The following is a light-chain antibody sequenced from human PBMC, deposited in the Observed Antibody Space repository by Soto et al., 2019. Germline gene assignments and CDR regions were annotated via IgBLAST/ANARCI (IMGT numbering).Light chain of an antibody. CDR2: DAS. J-gene: IGKJ4*01. Sequence: EIVLTQSPATLSLSPGERATLSCRASQSVSSYLAWYQQKPGQAPRLLIYDASNRATGIPARFSGSGSGTGFTLTISSLEPEDFAVYYCQQRSNWPPLTFGGGTKLDIK. CDR1: QSVSSY. V-gene: IGKV3-11*01. CDR3: QQRSNWPPLT.